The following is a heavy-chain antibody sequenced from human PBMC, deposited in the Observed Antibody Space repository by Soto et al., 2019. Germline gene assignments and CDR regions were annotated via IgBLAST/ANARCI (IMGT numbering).Heavy chain of an antibody. J-gene: IGHJ4*02. CDR2: INHLETT. D-gene: IGHD6-25*01. Sequence: QLQLHESGSGLVKPSQTLSLTCTVSGASITYGGYSWSWTRQTPGKGLEWIGYINHLETTFYNPSFESRLTLSIDRAKNQFSLNLISMSAADRAVYFCARGGGSDSFDYWGQGILVTVSS. V-gene: IGHV4-30-2*01. CDR1: GASITYGGYS. CDR3: ARGGGSDSFDY.